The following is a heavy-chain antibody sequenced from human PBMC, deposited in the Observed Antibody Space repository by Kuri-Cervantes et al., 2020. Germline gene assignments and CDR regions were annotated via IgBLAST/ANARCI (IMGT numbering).Heavy chain of an antibody. J-gene: IGHJ6*02. Sequence: GGSLRLSCAASGFTFSSYAMHWVRQAPGKGLEWVSYISSSSSTIYYADSVKGRFTISRDNAKNSLYLQMNSLRDEDTAVYYCARGAYSGYVAGYYYGMDVWGQGTTVTVSS. V-gene: IGHV3-48*02. CDR1: GFTFSSYA. CDR3: ARGAYSGYVAGYYYGMDV. CDR2: ISSSSSTI. D-gene: IGHD5-12*01.